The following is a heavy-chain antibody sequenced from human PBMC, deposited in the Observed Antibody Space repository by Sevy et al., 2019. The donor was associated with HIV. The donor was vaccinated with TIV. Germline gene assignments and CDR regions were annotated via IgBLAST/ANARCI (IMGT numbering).Heavy chain of an antibody. CDR1: GGSISSNSYY. CDR3: VRHDGGTPGYFDY. V-gene: IGHV4-39*01. D-gene: IGHD2-15*01. Sequence: SETLSLTCTVSGGSISSNSYYWGWIRQPPGKGLEWIGSIYYTGSTYYNPSVKSRVTISVDTSKNQFSLKLSSVTAADTAVYYCVRHDGGTPGYFDYWGQGTLVTVSS. CDR2: IYYTGST. J-gene: IGHJ4*02.